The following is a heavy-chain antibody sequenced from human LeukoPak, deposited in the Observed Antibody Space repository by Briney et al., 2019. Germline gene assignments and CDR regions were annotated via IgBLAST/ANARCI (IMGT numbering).Heavy chain of an antibody. V-gene: IGHV4-59*01. CDR1: GGSISNNY. D-gene: IGHD3-22*01. CDR2: FYNSGST. CDR3: ARGDSSGHPAFDY. J-gene: IGHJ4*02. Sequence: SETLSLTCTVSGGSISNNYWTWIRQPPGKGLEWIGYFYNSGSTNYNPSLKSRVTISVDTSKNQFSLKLTSVTAADTAVYYCARGDSSGHPAFDYWGQGTLVTVPS.